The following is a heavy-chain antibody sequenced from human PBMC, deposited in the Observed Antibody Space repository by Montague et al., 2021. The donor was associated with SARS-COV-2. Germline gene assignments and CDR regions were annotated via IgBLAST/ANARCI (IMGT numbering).Heavy chain of an antibody. D-gene: IGHD3-22*01. J-gene: IGHJ4*02. CDR1: GGSFSDYY. Sequence: SETLSLICAVYGGSFSDYYWSWIRQPPGKGLEWIGEINHRGTSNYNPSLKSRVSISVDTSKNQFSLYLGSVTAADTAVYYCARGRQHFNMIVVVMTGGEYYFDYWAQGTLVTVSS. CDR3: ARGRQHFNMIVVVMTGGEYYFDY. V-gene: IGHV4-34*01. CDR2: INHRGTS.